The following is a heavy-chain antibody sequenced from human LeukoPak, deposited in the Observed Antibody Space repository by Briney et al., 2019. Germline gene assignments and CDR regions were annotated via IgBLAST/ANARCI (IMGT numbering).Heavy chain of an antibody. CDR3: AAGVDYDTNFDY. Sequence: SVKVSCKASGYTFTSYGISWVRQAPGQGLEWMGGIIPIFGTANYAQKFQGRVTITADESTSTAYMELSSLRSEDTAVYYCAAGVDYDTNFDYWGQGTLVTVSS. CDR2: IIPIFGTA. CDR1: GYTFTSYG. D-gene: IGHD3-9*01. J-gene: IGHJ4*02. V-gene: IGHV1-69*13.